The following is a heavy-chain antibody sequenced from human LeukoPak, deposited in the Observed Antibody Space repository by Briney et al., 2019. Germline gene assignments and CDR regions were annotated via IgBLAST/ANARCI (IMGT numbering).Heavy chain of an antibody. J-gene: IGHJ4*02. CDR1: GFIFHDYV. V-gene: IGHV3-9*01. CDR2: ITWNSGNI. Sequence: PGRSLRLSCTASGFIFHDYVMHWVRQAPGKGLEWVSGITWNSGNIGYADSVKGRFTISRDNAKNSLYLQMNSLRVEDTALYYCARRAPSHDFDDWGQGTLVTVSS. CDR3: ARRAPSHDFDD.